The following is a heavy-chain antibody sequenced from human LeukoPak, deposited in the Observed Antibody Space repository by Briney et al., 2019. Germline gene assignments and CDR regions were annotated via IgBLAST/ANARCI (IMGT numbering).Heavy chain of an antibody. CDR1: GFTFSSYG. CDR2: IRYDGSNK. V-gene: IGHV3-30*02. Sequence: GGSLRLSCAASGFTFSSYGMHWVRQAPGEGLEWVAFIRYDGSNKYYADSVKGRFTISRDNSKNTLYLQMNSLRAEDTAVYYCAKADSSGWYSTADYWGQGTLVTVSS. CDR3: AKADSSGWYSTADY. D-gene: IGHD6-19*01. J-gene: IGHJ4*02.